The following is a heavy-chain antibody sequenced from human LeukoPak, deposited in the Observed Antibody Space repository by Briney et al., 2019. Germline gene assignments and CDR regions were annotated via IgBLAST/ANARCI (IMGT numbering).Heavy chain of an antibody. V-gene: IGHV1-2*02. CDR3: ATKTSSGYYLFNY. J-gene: IGHJ4*02. CDR1: GYTFTGYY. D-gene: IGHD3-22*01. Sequence: ASVKVSCKASGYTFTGYYMHWVRQAPGQGLQWMGWINPKSGDTNYAQKFQGRVTMTRDTSISTAYMELSRLRSDDTAIYYCATKTSSGYYLFNYWGQGTLVTVSS. CDR2: INPKSGDT.